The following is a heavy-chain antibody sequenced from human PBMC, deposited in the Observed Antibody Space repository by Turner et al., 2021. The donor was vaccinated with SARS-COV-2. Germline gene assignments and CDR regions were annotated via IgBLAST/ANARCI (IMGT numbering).Heavy chain of an antibody. CDR2: ISYDGSNK. J-gene: IGHJ4*02. CDR3: AKVVSPYCSGGSCYSSPADY. CDR1: GFTFNSYG. Sequence: VQLVESGGGLVQPGRSLRLSCAVSGFTFNSYGMHWVRQAPGKGLEWVAVISYDGSNKYYADSVKGRFTISRDNSKNTLYLQMNSLRAEDTAVYYCAKVVSPYCSGGSCYSSPADYWGQGSLVTVSS. V-gene: IGHV3-30*18. D-gene: IGHD2-15*01.